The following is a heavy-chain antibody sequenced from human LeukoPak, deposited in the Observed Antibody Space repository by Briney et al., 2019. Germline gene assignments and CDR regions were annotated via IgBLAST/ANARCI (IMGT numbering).Heavy chain of an antibody. D-gene: IGHD3-22*01. CDR2: IWYDGSNK. J-gene: IGHJ4*02. Sequence: KSGGSLRLSCAASGFTFSSHGMHWVRQAPGKGLEWVAIIWYDGSNKYYADSVKGRFTISRDNSKNTLYLQMNSLRAEDTAVYYCAKDYYYDSSGYYSTRLDSWGQGTLVTVSS. CDR1: GFTFSSHG. V-gene: IGHV3-33*06. CDR3: AKDYYYDSSGYYSTRLDS.